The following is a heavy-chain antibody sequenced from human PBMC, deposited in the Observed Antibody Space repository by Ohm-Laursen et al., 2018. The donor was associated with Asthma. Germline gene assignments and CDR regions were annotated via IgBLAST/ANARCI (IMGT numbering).Heavy chain of an antibody. CDR3: AKDFPLYGGLTLGYFDY. D-gene: IGHD4/OR15-4a*01. CDR1: GYTFTSYG. J-gene: IGHJ4*02. Sequence: SVKVSCNASGYTFTSYGISWVRQAPGQGLEWMGGIIPIFGTANYAQKFQGRVTITADESTSTAYMELSSLRAEDTAVYYCAKDFPLYGGLTLGYFDYWGQGTLVTVSS. CDR2: IIPIFGTA. V-gene: IGHV1-69*13.